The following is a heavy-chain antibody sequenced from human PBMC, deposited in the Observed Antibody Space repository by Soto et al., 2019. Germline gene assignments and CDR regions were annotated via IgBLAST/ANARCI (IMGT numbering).Heavy chain of an antibody. D-gene: IGHD5-12*01. V-gene: IGHV4-59*01. CDR2: LYNTGST. Sequence: SETLSLTCTVSGGSISRYYWSWIRQPPGKGLEWIGYLYNTGSTIYNPSLESRVTISVDTSKNQFSLRLSSVTTADTAVYYCARGYSGYDAFDIWGQGTMVTVSS. CDR1: GGSISRYY. J-gene: IGHJ3*02. CDR3: ARGYSGYDAFDI.